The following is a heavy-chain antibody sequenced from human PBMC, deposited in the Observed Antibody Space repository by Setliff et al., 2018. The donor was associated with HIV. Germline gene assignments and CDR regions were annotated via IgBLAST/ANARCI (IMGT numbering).Heavy chain of an antibody. CDR1: GYTFVKSG. CDR3: ARDGSLYSSGWYFDY. V-gene: IGHV1-18*01. Sequence: ASVKVSCKASGYTFVKSGISWVRQAPGQGLEWLGWSSPNGDTKNHHKFEGRITMTTDTPTSAAYMELRSLRSDDTAVYYCARDGSLYSSGWYFDYWGQGTLVTVSS. J-gene: IGHJ4*02. CDR2: SSPNGDT. D-gene: IGHD6-19*01.